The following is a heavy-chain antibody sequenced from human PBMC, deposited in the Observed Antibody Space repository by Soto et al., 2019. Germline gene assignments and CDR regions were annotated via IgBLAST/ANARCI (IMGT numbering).Heavy chain of an antibody. CDR1: GGTFSSYA. CDR2: IIPIFGTA. CDR3: ARFQTYYYDSSGYYEVDY. Sequence: QVQLVQSGAEVKKPGSSVKVSCKASGGTFSSYAISWVRQAPGQGLEWMGGIIPIFGTANYAQKFQGRVTITADESTSTDYMELSSLRSEDTVVYYCARFQTYYYDSSGYYEVDYWGQGTLVTVSS. D-gene: IGHD3-22*01. J-gene: IGHJ4*02. V-gene: IGHV1-69*01.